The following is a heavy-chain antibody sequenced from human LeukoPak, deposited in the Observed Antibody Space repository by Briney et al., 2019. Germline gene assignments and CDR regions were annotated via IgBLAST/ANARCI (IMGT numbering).Heavy chain of an antibody. Sequence: GGSLRLSCAASGFTFSNYWMHWVRQAPGKGLVWVSRINSDGSSTSYADSVKGRFTISRDNAKNTLYLQMNSLRAEDTAVYYCASPVTTYYYYGMDVWGQGTTVTVSS. CDR1: GFTFSNYW. V-gene: IGHV3-74*01. CDR2: INSDGSST. J-gene: IGHJ6*02. D-gene: IGHD4-17*01. CDR3: ASPVTTYYYYGMDV.